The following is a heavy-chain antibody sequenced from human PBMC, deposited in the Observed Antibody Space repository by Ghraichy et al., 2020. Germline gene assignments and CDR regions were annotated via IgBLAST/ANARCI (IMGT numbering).Heavy chain of an antibody. J-gene: IGHJ4*02. CDR3: ARRVYYYDSSGYCIDY. V-gene: IGHV4-34*01. Sequence: SQTLSLTCAVYGGSFSGYYWSWIRQPPGKGLEWIGEINHSGSTNYNPSLKSRVTISVDTSKNQFSLKLSSVTAADTAVYYCARRVYYYDSSGYCIDYWGQGTLVTVSS. CDR1: GGSFSGYY. D-gene: IGHD3-22*01. CDR2: INHSGST.